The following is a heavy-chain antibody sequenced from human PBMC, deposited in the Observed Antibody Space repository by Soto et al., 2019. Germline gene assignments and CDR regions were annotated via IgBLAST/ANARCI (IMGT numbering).Heavy chain of an antibody. V-gene: IGHV3-30-3*01. CDR3: ARASXXXXXXDY. CDR2: ISXDXSNX. J-gene: IGHJ4*02. Sequence: GGSLRLSCAASGFTFSXYAXHWVRQSPGKGLEWVAVISXDXSNXXXXXXXKGRFTISRDNSKNTXYLQMNSLRAEXXXXXXCARASXXXXXXDYWXTGPLV. CDR1: GFTFSXYA.